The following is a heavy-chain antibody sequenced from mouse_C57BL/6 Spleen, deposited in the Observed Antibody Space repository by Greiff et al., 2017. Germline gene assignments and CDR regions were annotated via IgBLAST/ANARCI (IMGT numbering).Heavy chain of an antibody. V-gene: IGHV3-6*01. D-gene: IGHD1-2*01. CDR2: ISYDGSN. CDR1: GYSITSGYY. CDR3: ARDPALPSIHYFDY. J-gene: IGHJ2*01. Sequence: EVKLQESGPGLVKPSQSLSLTCSVTGYSITSGYYWNWIRQFPGNKLEWMGYISYDGSNNYNPSLKNRISITRDTSKNQFFLKLNSVTTEDTATYYCARDPALPSIHYFDYWGQGTTLTVSS.